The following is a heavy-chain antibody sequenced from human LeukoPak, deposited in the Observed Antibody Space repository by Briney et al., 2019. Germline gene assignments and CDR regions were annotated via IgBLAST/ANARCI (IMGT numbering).Heavy chain of an antibody. CDR1: GFTFDDYA. V-gene: IGHV3-9*01. Sequence: GGSLRLSCAASGFTFDDYAMHWVRQAPGKGLEWVSGISWNSGSIGYADSVKGRFTISRDNAKNSLYLQMNSLRAEATALYYCAKSGYYDSSGYYFHPIDYWGQGTLVTVSS. D-gene: IGHD3-22*01. J-gene: IGHJ4*02. CDR3: AKSGYYDSSGYYFHPIDY. CDR2: ISWNSGSI.